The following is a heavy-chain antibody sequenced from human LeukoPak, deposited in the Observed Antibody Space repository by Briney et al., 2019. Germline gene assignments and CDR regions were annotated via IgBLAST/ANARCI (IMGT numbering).Heavy chain of an antibody. D-gene: IGHD6-6*01. CDR2: IHTGGTT. CDR3: ARGTPSYSSSQNYFDY. J-gene: IGHJ4*02. CDR1: GFTFSSYA. V-gene: IGHV3-66*02. Sequence: PGGSLRLSCAASGFTFSSYAMSWVRQAPGKGLEWVSVIHTGGTTYYSDSVKGRFTISRDNSKNTLYLQMNGLRTEDTAVYYCARGTPSYSSSQNYFDYWGQGTLVTVSS.